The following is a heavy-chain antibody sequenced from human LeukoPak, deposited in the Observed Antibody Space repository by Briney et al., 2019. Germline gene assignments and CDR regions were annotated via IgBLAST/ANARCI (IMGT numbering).Heavy chain of an antibody. CDR1: GFTFQSYA. CDR2: ITSSGDGT. Sequence: GCALRLPCQASGFTFQSYALQWVRLDPGNGREGASSITSSGDGTFYTGALSGRFTISRDNGKKAVFLQMKNLRRGDSALYYCAKGTDTSGRQNFDIWGQGTLVTVSS. J-gene: IGHJ4*02. V-gene: IGHV3-23*01. CDR3: AKGTDTSGRQNFDI. D-gene: IGHD2-15*01.